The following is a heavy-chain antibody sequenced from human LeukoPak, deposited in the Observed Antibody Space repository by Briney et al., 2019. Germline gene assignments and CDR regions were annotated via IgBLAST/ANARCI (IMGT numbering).Heavy chain of an antibody. CDR1: GFTFRSYG. V-gene: IGHV3-33*01. J-gene: IGHJ4*02. Sequence: GRSPRLSCAASGFTFRSYGMHWVRQAPGKGLEWVAVIWHDGKNKYYADSVKGRFTISRDNSKNTLYLQMDSLRAEDTAVYYCARDRGSNDPIDYWGRGTLVTVSS. CDR3: ARDRGSNDPIDY. D-gene: IGHD2-15*01. CDR2: IWHDGKNK.